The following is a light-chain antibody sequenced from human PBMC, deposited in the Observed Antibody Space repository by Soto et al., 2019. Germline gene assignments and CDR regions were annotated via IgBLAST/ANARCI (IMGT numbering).Light chain of an antibody. V-gene: IGLV1-40*01. Sequence: QSVLTQPPSVSGAPGQRVTISCTGSSSNIGAGYDVHWYQQLPGTAPKLLIYGNSNRPSGVPDRFSGSKSGTSASLAITGLQAEDEADYYCQSYDSSLSGFPLYVFGTGTQLTVL. J-gene: IGLJ1*01. CDR2: GNS. CDR1: SSNIGAGYD. CDR3: QSYDSSLSGFPLYV.